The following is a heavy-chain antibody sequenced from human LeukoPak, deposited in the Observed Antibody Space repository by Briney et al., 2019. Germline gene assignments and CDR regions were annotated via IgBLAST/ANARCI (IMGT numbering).Heavy chain of an antibody. CDR2: ISYDGSNK. Sequence: GRSLRLSCAASGFTFSSYAMHWVRQAPGKGLEWVAVISYDGSNKYYADSVKGRFTISRDNSKNTLYLQMNSLRAEDTAVYYCARAPTVLVGYCSSASCQADYWGQGTLVTVSS. D-gene: IGHD2-2*01. CDR1: GFTFSSYA. J-gene: IGHJ4*02. V-gene: IGHV3-30-3*01. CDR3: ARAPTVLVGYCSSASCQADY.